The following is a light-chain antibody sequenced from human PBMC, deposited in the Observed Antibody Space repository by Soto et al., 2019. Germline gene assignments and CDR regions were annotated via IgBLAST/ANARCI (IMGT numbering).Light chain of an antibody. Sequence: VVTQSPLSLSVTPGEPASISCRSSHGLVHSDGNTYLNWFHQRPGQSPRRVVYSVTHRDDGAPDRCSGSGSGSDFTLKISRVEAEDVGVYYCMRGTERRTFGQGTKV. J-gene: IGKJ1*01. V-gene: IGKV2-30*02. CDR1: HGLVHSDGNTY. CDR2: SVT. CDR3: MRGTERRT.